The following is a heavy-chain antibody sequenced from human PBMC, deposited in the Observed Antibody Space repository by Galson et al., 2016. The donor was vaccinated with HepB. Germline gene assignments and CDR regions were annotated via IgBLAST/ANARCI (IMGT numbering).Heavy chain of an antibody. J-gene: IGHJ6*02. CDR2: IGSTGDT. D-gene: IGHD6-13*01. V-gene: IGHV3-13*01. CDR3: ARALNSSSPYGRRYYDLDV. CDR1: GFTFRNHD. Sequence: SLRLSCAASGFTFRNHDMHWVRQAPGKGLEWVSAIGSTGDTYYSGSVKGRFTIAREKAEKSVSLQMKSLRAGDTAVDYCARALNSSSPYGRRYYDLDVWGQGTTVTVSS.